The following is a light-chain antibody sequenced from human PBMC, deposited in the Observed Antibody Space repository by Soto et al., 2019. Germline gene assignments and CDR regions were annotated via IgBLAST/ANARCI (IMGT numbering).Light chain of an antibody. CDR2: AAS. V-gene: IGKV1-39*01. CDR3: QQSFNTPNT. J-gene: IGKJ2*01. Sequence: DIQMTQSPSTLSASVGDRVTITCRASQSISSWLAWYQQKPGKAPKLLIYAASSLQSGLPSRFSGSGSGTDFTLTISGLQPEDVATYYCQQSFNTPNTFGQGTKVDIK. CDR1: QSISSW.